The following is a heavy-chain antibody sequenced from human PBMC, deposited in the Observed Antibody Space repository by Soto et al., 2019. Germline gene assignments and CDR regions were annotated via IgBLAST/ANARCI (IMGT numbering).Heavy chain of an antibody. D-gene: IGHD1-26*01. CDR3: AKDQIVGDPFDY. J-gene: IGHJ4*02. CDR2: ISGSGGST. V-gene: IGHV3-23*01. CDR1: GFTFSSDA. Sequence: EVQLLESGGGLVQPGGSLRLSCAASGFTFSSDAMSWVRQAPGKGLEWVSAISGSGGSTYYADSVKGRFTISRDNSKNTLSLQMNSLRAEDTAVYYCAKDQIVGDPFDYWGQGTLVTVSS.